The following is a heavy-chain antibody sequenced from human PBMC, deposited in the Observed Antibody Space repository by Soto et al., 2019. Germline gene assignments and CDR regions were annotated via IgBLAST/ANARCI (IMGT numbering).Heavy chain of an antibody. J-gene: IGHJ4*02. D-gene: IGHD3-22*01. CDR3: AKTRYDSSGWSDY. V-gene: IGHV3-23*01. CDR2: ISGSGGST. Sequence: GGSLRLSCAASGFTFSSYAMSWVRQAPGKGLEWVSAISGSGGSTYYADSVKGRFTISRDNSKNTLYLQMKSLRAEDTALYYCAKTRYDSSGWSDYWGQGTLVTVSS. CDR1: GFTFSSYA.